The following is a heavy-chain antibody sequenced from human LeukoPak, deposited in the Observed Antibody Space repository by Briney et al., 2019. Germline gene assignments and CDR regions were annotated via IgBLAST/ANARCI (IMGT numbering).Heavy chain of an antibody. CDR2: ISYDGGNK. Sequence: GGSLRLSCAASGFTFSSYGMHWVRQAPGKGLEWVAVISYDGGNKYYADSVKGRFTISRDNSKNTLYLQMNSLRAEDTAVYYCAKDEYHLLFSTVTYYFDYWGQGTLVTVSS. V-gene: IGHV3-30*18. D-gene: IGHD2-2*01. CDR3: AKDEYHLLFSTVTYYFDY. J-gene: IGHJ4*02. CDR1: GFTFSSYG.